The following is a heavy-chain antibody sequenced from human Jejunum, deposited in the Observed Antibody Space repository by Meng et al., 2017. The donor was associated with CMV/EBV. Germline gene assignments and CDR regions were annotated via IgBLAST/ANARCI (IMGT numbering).Heavy chain of an antibody. J-gene: IGHJ4*02. D-gene: IGHD6-19*01. V-gene: IGHV4-39*07. CDR3: ARVPPSGNYRFDY. Sequence: QVQLQESGPGLVKPSETLSLTCTVSGDSLSNSRHFWGWIRQPPGKGLEWIANIDYTGTTYYNPSLKSRVTISRDTSKNQFSLKLNSVTAADTAVYYCARVPPSGNYRFDYWGQGTLVTVSS. CDR2: IDYTGTT. CDR1: GDSLSNSRHF.